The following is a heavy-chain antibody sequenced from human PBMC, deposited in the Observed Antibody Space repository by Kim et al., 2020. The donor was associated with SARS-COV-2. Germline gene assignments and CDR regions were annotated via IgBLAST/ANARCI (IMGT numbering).Heavy chain of an antibody. J-gene: IGHJ4*01. CDR2: IYYSGST. Sequence: SETLSLTCTVSGGSISSGSFYWGWIRQPPGKGLEWIGSIYYSGSTYYNPSLKSRVTISVDTSKNQFSLRLSPVTAADTAKYYCARHSGPYGSSWLYYCG. CDR1: GGSISSGSFY. D-gene: IGHD6-13*01. CDR3: ARHSGPYGSSWLYY. V-gene: IGHV4-39*01.